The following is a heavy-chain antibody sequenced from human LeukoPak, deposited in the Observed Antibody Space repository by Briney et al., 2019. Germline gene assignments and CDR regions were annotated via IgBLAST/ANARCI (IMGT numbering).Heavy chain of an antibody. CDR3: ARDYYCSGGSCYSPHY. D-gene: IGHD2-15*01. CDR1: GFTFSSYS. Sequence: GSPRLSCAASGFTFSSYSMNWVRQAPGKGLEWVSSISSSSSYIYYADSVKGRFTISRDNAKNSLYLQMNSLRAEDTAVYYCARDYYCSGGSCYSPHYWGQGTLVTVSS. J-gene: IGHJ4*02. CDR2: ISSSSSYI. V-gene: IGHV3-21*01.